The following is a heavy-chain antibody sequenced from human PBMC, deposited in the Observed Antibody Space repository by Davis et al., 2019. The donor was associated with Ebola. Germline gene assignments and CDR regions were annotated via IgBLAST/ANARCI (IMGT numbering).Heavy chain of an antibody. V-gene: IGHV3-11*01. CDR3: VSLLH. Sequence: PGGSLRLSCAASGFTLSDAWMNWVRQAPGKGLEWVSYISGSATSTFYADSVKGRFTISRDNAKNSLHLQMNSLRVEDTAMYYCVSLLHWSQGARVTVSS. CDR1: GFTLSDAW. J-gene: IGHJ4*02. CDR2: ISGSATST.